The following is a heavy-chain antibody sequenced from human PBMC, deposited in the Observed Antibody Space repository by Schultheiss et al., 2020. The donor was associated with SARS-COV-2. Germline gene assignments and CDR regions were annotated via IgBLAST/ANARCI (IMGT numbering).Heavy chain of an antibody. D-gene: IGHD6-13*01. J-gene: IGHJ4*02. Sequence: SETLSLTCTVSGGSISSYYWSWIRQPPGKGLEWIGYIYYSGSTNYNPSLKSRVTISVDTSKNQFSLKLSSVTAADTAVYYCARDRPGAGTLDYWGQGTLVTVSS. CDR3: ARDRPGAGTLDY. V-gene: IGHV4-59*12. CDR2: IYYSGST. CDR1: GGSISSYY.